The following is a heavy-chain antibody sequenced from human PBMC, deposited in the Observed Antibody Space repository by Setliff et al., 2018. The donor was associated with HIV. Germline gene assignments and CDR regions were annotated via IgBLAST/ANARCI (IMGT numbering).Heavy chain of an antibody. CDR2: ISHSGNT. V-gene: IGHV4-59*11. Sequence: ETLSLTCTVSGDSINTHYWSWIRQPPGKGLEWIGCISHSGNTNFNPSLNSRVTISLDTSKNQFSLRLTSLTAADTAVYYCARDFKRYNSPCRFDPWGQGTLVTVSS. CDR3: ARDFKRYNSPCRFDP. CDR1: GDSINTHY. D-gene: IGHD6-13*01. J-gene: IGHJ5*02.